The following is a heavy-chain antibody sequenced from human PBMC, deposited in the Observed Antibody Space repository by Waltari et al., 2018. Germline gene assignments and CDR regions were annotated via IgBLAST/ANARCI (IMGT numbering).Heavy chain of an antibody. J-gene: IGHJ4*02. D-gene: IGHD6-6*01. CDR3: ARFSGYSSSHDY. Sequence: QVQLQESGPGLVKPSQTLSLTCTVSGGSISSGSYYWSGIRQPAGKGLEWIGRIYTSGSTNYNPSLKSRVTISVDTSKNQFSLKLSSVTAADTAVYYCARFSGYSSSHDYWGQGTLVTVSS. CDR2: IYTSGST. V-gene: IGHV4-61*02. CDR1: GGSISSGSYY.